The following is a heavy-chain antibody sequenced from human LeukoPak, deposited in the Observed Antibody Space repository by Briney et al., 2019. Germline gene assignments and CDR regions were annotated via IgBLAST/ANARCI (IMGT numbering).Heavy chain of an antibody. J-gene: IGHJ4*02. V-gene: IGHV4-31*03. CDR3: ARTAGWSYGFDY. Sequence: SQTLSLTYTVSGGSISSADYYWTWIRQHPGKGLEWIGYIYNSGTTYYNPSLESRVTISGDTSKNQFSLKLSSVTAADTAVYYCARTAGWSYGFDYWGQGTLVTVSS. CDR2: IYNSGTT. CDR1: GGSISSADYY. D-gene: IGHD3-16*01.